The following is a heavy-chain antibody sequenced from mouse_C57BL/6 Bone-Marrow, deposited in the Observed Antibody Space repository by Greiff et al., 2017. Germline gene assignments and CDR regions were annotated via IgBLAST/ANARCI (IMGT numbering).Heavy chain of an antibody. CDR1: GYAFSSSW. CDR2: IYPGDGDT. J-gene: IGHJ3*01. D-gene: IGHD2-10*01. Sequence: VQLQQSGPELVKPGASVKISCKASGYAFSSSWMNWVKQRPGKGLKWIGRIYPGDGDTNYNGKFKGKATLTSDKSSSTAYMQLSSLTSEDSAVYFCARSAYYGNYAWFAYWGQGTLVTVSA. V-gene: IGHV1-82*01. CDR3: ARSAYYGNYAWFAY.